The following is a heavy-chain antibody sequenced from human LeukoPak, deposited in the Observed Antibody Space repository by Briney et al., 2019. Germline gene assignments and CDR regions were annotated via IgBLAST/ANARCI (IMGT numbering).Heavy chain of an antibody. CDR3: ARWGQTMVRGVHQYPYNWFDP. CDR1: GGSISSYY. CDR2: IYTSGST. J-gene: IGHJ5*02. V-gene: IGHV4-4*07. Sequence: SETLSLTCTVSGGSISSYYWSWIRQPAGKGLEWIGRIYTSGSTNYNPSLKSRVTMSVDTSKNQFSLKLSSVTAADTAVYYCARWGQTMVRGVHQYPYNWFDPWGQGTLVTVSS. D-gene: IGHD3-10*01.